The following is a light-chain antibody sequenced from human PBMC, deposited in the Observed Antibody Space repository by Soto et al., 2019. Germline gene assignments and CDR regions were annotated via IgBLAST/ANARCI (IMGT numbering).Light chain of an antibody. Sequence: DIPLTQSPAFLSASVGDRVTITCRASQGISSYLAWYQQKPGKAPKLLIYAASTLQSGVPLRFSGSGSGTSFTLTISSLQPEDFATYYCQQLLSHPITFGQGTRLEIK. V-gene: IGKV1-9*01. CDR1: QGISSY. CDR3: QQLLSHPIT. CDR2: AAS. J-gene: IGKJ5*01.